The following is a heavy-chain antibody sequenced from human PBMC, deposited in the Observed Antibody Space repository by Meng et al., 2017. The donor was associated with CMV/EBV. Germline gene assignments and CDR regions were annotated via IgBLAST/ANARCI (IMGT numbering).Heavy chain of an antibody. CDR3: AKGGSLRYFDWYPVDY. D-gene: IGHD3-9*01. CDR2: IKQDGSEK. V-gene: IGHV3-7*03. Sequence: GGSLRLSCAASGFTFSSYWMSWVRQAPGKGLEWVANIKQDGSEKYYVDSVKGRFTISRDNSKNTLYLQMNSLRAEDTAVYYCAKGGSLRYFDWYPVDYWGQGTLVTVSS. CDR1: GFTFSSYW. J-gene: IGHJ4*02.